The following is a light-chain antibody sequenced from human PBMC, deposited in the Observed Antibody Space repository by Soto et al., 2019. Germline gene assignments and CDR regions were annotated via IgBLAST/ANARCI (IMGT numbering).Light chain of an antibody. CDR1: QSVSSSY. Sequence: EIVLTQSPGTLSLSPGERATLSCRASQSVSSSYLAWYQQKPGQAPRLLIYGASSRATGIPDRFSGSGSGTDFTLTISRLEPEDFAVYYCQQYGSSHFGQRTRLEIK. V-gene: IGKV3-20*01. CDR3: QQYGSSH. J-gene: IGKJ5*01. CDR2: GAS.